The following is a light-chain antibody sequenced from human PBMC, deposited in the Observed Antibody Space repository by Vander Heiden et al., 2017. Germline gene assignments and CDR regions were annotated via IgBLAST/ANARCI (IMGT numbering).Light chain of an antibody. CDR1: SSNIGSYT. Sequence: QSVLTHPPSTSGTPGEMVTISCSGSSSNIGSYTVNWYQQLPGTGPKLLIYTNNQRPSGVPDRFSGSKSGTSASLAISGLQSEDEADYHCAAWDDTLNGVVFGGGTKLSVL. CDR3: AAWDDTLNGVV. V-gene: IGLV1-44*01. CDR2: TNN. J-gene: IGLJ2*01.